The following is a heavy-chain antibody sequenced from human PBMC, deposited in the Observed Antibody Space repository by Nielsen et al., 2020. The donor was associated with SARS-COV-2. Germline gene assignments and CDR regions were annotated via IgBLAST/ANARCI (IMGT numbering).Heavy chain of an antibody. CDR3: ASTGSGSSLPYYYYGMDV. J-gene: IGHJ6*02. CDR1: GYSFTSDG. CDR2: ISAYNGNT. Sequence: GESLKISCKGSGYSFTSDGISWVRQAPGQGLEWMGWISAYNGNTNYAQKLQGRVTITTDTSTSTAYMEQRSLRADDTAVYYCASTGSGSSLPYYYYGMDVWGQGTTVTVSS. D-gene: IGHD6-6*01. V-gene: IGHV1-18*01.